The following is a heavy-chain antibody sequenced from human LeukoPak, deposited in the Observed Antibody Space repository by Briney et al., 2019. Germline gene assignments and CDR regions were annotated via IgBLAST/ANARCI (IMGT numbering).Heavy chain of an antibody. V-gene: IGHV3-48*02. CDR2: ITTNSAK. CDR1: GFSLSDYG. CDR3: AKVLSKIYIYGPFDY. D-gene: IGHD3-10*01. Sequence: GGSLRLSCAASGFSLSDYGISWARQAPGKGLEWISYITTNSAKFYADSVRGRIAISRDSGKNSVYLQMNSLRDEDTAVYYCAKVLSKIYIYGPFDYWGQGSLVTVSS. J-gene: IGHJ4*02.